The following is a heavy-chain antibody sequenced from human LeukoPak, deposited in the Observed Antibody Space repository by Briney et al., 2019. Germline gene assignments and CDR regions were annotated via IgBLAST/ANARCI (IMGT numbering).Heavy chain of an antibody. V-gene: IGHV4-38-2*02. D-gene: IGHD1-26*01. Sequence: SETLSLTCTVSGYSISSGYYWGWIRQPPGKALEWIGSMYYSGNTYYNPSLKSRVTISVDTSKNQFSLKLRSVTAADTAFYYCARGKSRGSHIDYWGQGTLVTVSS. CDR3: ARGKSRGSHIDY. CDR1: GYSISSGYY. J-gene: IGHJ4*02. CDR2: MYYSGNT.